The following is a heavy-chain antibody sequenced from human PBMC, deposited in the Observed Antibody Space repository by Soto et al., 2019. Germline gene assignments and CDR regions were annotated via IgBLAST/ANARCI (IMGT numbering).Heavy chain of an antibody. CDR1: GFTFSSYG. CDR3: AKAYCSGGSCYGYGMAV. D-gene: IGHD2-15*01. J-gene: IGHJ6*02. CDR2: ISYDGSNK. Sequence: QVQLVESGGGVVQPGRSLRLSCAASGFTFSSYGMHWVRQAPGKGLEWVAVISYDGSNKYYADSVKGRFTISRDNSKNTLYLQMNSLRAEDTAVYYCAKAYCSGGSCYGYGMAVWGQGTTVTVSS. V-gene: IGHV3-30*18.